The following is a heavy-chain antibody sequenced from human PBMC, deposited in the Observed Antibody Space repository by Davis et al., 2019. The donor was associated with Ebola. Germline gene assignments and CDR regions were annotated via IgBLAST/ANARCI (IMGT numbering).Heavy chain of an antibody. CDR1: GFIFSSYS. V-gene: IGHV3-48*01. Sequence: GESLKISCAASGFIFSSYSMNWVRQAPGKGLEWVSYISGYSSTISYADSVKGRFTISRDNSKNTLYLQMSSLRAEDTAVYYCARDLPGGDWYFDLWGRGTLVTVSS. CDR2: ISGYSSTI. CDR3: ARDLPGGDWYFDL. J-gene: IGHJ2*01. D-gene: IGHD1-14*01.